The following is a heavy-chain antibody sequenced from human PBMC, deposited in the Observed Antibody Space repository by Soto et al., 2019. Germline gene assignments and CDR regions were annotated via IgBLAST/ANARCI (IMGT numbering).Heavy chain of an antibody. Sequence: SETLSLTCAVSGGSISTSNWWSWVRQPPGKGLEWIGEVYRTGSTNYNPSLESRLTISVDKSKNQFSLKLTSVTAEDTAVYYCARARATIAAAAIFDCWGQGTLVTVSS. J-gene: IGHJ4*02. D-gene: IGHD6-13*01. CDR2: VYRTGST. CDR1: GGSISTSNW. V-gene: IGHV4-4*02. CDR3: ARARATIAAAAIFDC.